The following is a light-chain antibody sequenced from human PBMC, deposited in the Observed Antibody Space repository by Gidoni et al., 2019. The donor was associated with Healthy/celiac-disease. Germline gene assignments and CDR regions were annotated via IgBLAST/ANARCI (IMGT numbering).Light chain of an antibody. J-gene: IGLJ1*01. CDR2: DVT. CDR3: CSYAGSYTYV. V-gene: IGLV2-11*01. Sequence: QSALTQPRSVSGSPGQLVTISCTGTSSDVAGYNYVSWYQHHPGKAPKLMIYDVTKRPSGVPDRFSGSKSGNTASLTISGLQAEDEADYYCCSYAGSYTYVFGTGTKVTVL. CDR1: SSDVAGYNY.